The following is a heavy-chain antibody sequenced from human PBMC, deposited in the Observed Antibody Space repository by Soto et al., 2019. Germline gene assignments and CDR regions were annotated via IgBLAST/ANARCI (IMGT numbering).Heavy chain of an antibody. D-gene: IGHD6-13*01. J-gene: IGHJ1*01. Sequence: QLQLQESGPGLVKPSETLSLTCTVSGGSISSSSYYWGWIRQPPGKGLEWIGSIYYSGSTYYNPSLKSRVTISVDTSKNQFSLKLSSVTAADTAVYYCARHKSAAGLRYFQHWGQGTLVTVSS. CDR2: IYYSGST. V-gene: IGHV4-39*01. CDR1: GGSISSSSYY. CDR3: ARHKSAAGLRYFQH.